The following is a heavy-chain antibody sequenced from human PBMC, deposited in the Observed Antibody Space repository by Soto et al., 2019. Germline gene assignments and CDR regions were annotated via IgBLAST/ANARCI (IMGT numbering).Heavy chain of an antibody. V-gene: IGHV3-74*01. CDR2: INSDGSST. CDR3: GRGGVAGTFGNY. D-gene: IGHD6-19*01. J-gene: IGHJ4*02. Sequence: EAQLVESGGDVIQPGGSLRLSCVVSGITLRGYWMHWVRQVPGKGLVWVSRINSDGSSTSYADSVKGRFTISRDNAKNTLYLQMNSLRAEDTAVYYCGRGGVAGTFGNYWGQGTLVTVSS. CDR1: GITLRGYW.